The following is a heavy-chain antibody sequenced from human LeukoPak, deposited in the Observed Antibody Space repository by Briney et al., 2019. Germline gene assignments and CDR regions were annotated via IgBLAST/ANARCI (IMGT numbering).Heavy chain of an antibody. CDR3: ARAYYYDSSGYYSTYYYYGMDV. J-gene: IGHJ6*02. CDR1: GYTFTGYY. Sequence: GASVKVSCKAPGYTFTGYYMHWVRQAPGQGLEWMGWINPNSGGTNYAQKFQGRVTMTRDTSISTAYMELSRLRSDDTAVYYCARAYYYDSSGYYSTYYYYGMDVWGQGTTVTVSS. D-gene: IGHD3-22*01. CDR2: INPNSGGT. V-gene: IGHV1-2*02.